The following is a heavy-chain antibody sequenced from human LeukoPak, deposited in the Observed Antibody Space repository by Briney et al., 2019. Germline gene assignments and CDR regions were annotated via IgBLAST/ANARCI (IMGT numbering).Heavy chain of an antibody. CDR1: GCSFSTYS. CDR2: ILYDGNNK. D-gene: IGHD1-7*01. J-gene: IGHJ6*02. CDR3: ARGVGTYYYYGLDV. V-gene: IGHV3-30-3*01. Sequence: PWRSLRLSCTASGCSFSTYSMHWVRQAPAKGQGWVAVILYDGNNKYYADSVKGRFTISRDNSKNTLYLQMNSLRAEDMAMYYCARGVGTYYYYGLDVWGQGTTVTVSS.